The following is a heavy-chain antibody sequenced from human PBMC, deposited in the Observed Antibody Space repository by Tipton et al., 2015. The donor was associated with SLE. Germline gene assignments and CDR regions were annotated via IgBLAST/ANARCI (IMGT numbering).Heavy chain of an antibody. Sequence: TLSLTCTVSGYSISSAYYWGWIRQSPGKGLEWIGSIYHSGSTYYNPSLKSRVTISVDTSKNQFSLKLSSVTAADTAVYYCARGRITMVRGVTSDAFDIWGQGTMVTVSS. V-gene: IGHV4-38-2*02. J-gene: IGHJ3*02. CDR1: GYSISSAYY. CDR2: IYHSGST. CDR3: ARGRITMVRGVTSDAFDI. D-gene: IGHD3-10*01.